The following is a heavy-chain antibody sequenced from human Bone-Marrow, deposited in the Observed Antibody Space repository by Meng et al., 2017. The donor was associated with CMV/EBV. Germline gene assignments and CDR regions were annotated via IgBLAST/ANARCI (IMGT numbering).Heavy chain of an antibody. J-gene: IGHJ4*02. CDR3: AKEEYSIAVGLDY. Sequence: GGSLRLSCAASGFAFGDYGMHWVRQSPGRGLGWVAFIRSGGLDKFYAGSVSGRFTVARDDFKKTLHLQMNSLRAEDTATYCCAKEEYSIAVGLDYWGQGKPVTASS. CDR2: IRSGGLDK. D-gene: IGHD2/OR15-2a*01. V-gene: IGHV3-30*02. CDR1: GFAFGDYG.